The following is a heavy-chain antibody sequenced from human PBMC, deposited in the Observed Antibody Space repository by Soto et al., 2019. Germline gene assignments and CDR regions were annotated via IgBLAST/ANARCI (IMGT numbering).Heavy chain of an antibody. Sequence: PGGSLRLSCAASGFTFSSYWMSWVRQAPGKGLEWVANIKQDGSNKYYADSVKGRFTISRDNSKNTLYLQMNSLRAEDTAVYYCARAKSKWELLLFDYWGQGTLVTVSS. CDR1: GFTFSSYW. D-gene: IGHD1-26*01. J-gene: IGHJ4*02. CDR3: ARAKSKWELLLFDY. V-gene: IGHV3-7*01. CDR2: IKQDGSNK.